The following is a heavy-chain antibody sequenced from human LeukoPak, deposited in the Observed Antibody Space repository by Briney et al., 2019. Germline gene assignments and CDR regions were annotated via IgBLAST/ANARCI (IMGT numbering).Heavy chain of an antibody. CDR3: ARDSFSELGIFYYSYGMDV. CDR2: IYYSEST. CDR1: GGSISSGGYY. V-gene: IGHV4-30-4*01. Sequence: PSETLSLTCTVSGGSISSGGYYWRRIRQPPGKGLEGIGYIYYSESTYYTPSLESRITRSVHTSNNQFSLTLSSVTAADTAVYYCARDSFSELGIFYYSYGMDVWGKGTTVTVSS. D-gene: IGHD7-27*01. J-gene: IGHJ6*04.